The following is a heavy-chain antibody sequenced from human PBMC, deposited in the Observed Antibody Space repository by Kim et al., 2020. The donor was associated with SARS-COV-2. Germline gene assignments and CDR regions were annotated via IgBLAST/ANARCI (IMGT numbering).Heavy chain of an antibody. Sequence: GGSLRLSCAASGFTFDDYAMHWVRQAPGKGLEWVSGISWNSGSIGYADSVKGRFTISRDNAKNSLYLQMNSLRAEDTALYYCAKDGSGSYYDYYYYGMDVWGQGTTVTVSS. D-gene: IGHD1-26*01. J-gene: IGHJ6*02. CDR1: GFTFDDYA. V-gene: IGHV3-9*01. CDR2: ISWNSGSI. CDR3: AKDGSGSYYDYYYYGMDV.